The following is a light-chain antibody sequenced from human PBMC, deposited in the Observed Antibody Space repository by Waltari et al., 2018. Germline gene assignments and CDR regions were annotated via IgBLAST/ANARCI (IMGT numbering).Light chain of an antibody. Sequence: EIVLTQSPVTLSLSPGDRATLSCRASRSVTGNYLAWYQQKRGQAPRLLIYGASNRAAGIPDRFSGSGSQADRTRIISRREPEDFAVYYCQHYDNSPLTFGNGTKVEIK. V-gene: IGKV3-20*01. CDR2: GAS. J-gene: IGKJ1*01. CDR1: RSVTGNY. CDR3: QHYDNSPLT.